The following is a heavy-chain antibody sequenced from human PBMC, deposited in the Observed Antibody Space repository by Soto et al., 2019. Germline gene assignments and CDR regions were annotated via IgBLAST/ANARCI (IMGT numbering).Heavy chain of an antibody. D-gene: IGHD2-2*01. CDR2: IYYSGST. V-gene: IGHV4-59*01. J-gene: IGHJ5*02. CDR3: ARGSLFDRYQLILNWFEP. CDR1: GGSISSYY. Sequence: SETLSLTCTVSGGSISSYYWSWIRQPPGKGLEWIGYIYYSGSTNYNPSLKSRVTISVDTSKNQFSLKLSSVTAADTAVYYCARGSLFDRYQLILNWFEPWGQGTLVTVSS.